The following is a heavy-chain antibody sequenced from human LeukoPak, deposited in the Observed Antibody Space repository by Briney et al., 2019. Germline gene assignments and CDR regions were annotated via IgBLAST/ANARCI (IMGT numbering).Heavy chain of an antibody. CDR1: GGSISSYY. D-gene: IGHD2-15*01. Sequence: ETLSLTCTVSGGSISSYYWSWIRQPPGKGLEWIGYIYYSGSTNYNPSLESRVTISVDTSKSQFSLKLSSVTAADTAVYYCARGGDSGGLFDSFDIWGQGTVVTVSS. V-gene: IGHV4-59*01. CDR3: ARGGDSGGLFDSFDI. CDR2: IYYSGST. J-gene: IGHJ3*02.